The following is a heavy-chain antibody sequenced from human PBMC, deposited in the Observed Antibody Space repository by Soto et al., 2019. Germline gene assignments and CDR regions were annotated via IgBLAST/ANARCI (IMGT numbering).Heavy chain of an antibody. CDR2: IYYTGST. CDR3: AKYRRTEAEGFTLDY. CDR1: GDSIKTYL. J-gene: IGHJ4*02. Sequence: PSETLSLTGPVSGDSIKTYLWILIRQPLAKRLEWIGYIYYTGSTTYNPSLESRVTMSVDTSKNQFSLKLSSVNAADTAVYYCAKYRRTEAEGFTLDYWGRGTLVTVSS. V-gene: IGHV4-59*01. D-gene: IGHD6-13*01.